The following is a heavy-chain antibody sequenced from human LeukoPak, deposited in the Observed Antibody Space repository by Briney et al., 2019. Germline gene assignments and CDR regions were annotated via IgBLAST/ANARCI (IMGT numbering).Heavy chain of an antibody. CDR2: IVVDSGNT. Sequence: SVTVSRKASVLTFSTSALQWVRQARAPPLEWIGLIVVDSGNTNHAQKFQERVTITRDMSTSTAYMELRSLRSEDTAMYYCAAGPGNFDWLGQHWGQGSLVTVSS. V-gene: IGHV1-58*01. D-gene: IGHD3-9*01. CDR1: VLTFSTSA. CDR3: AAGPGNFDWLGQH. J-gene: IGHJ1*01.